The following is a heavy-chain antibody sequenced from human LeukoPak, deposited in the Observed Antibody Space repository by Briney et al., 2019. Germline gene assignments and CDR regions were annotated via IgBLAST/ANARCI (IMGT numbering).Heavy chain of an antibody. CDR3: ARHLYSSSAYYFDY. CDR2: IYPGDSDT. V-gene: IGHV5-51*01. Sequence: GESLKISCKGSGYIFTSYWIGWVRPLPGKGLEWMGIIYPGDSDTRYSPSFQGQVTISADKSISTAYLQWSSLKASDTAMYYCARHLYSSSAYYFDYWGQGTLVTVSS. J-gene: IGHJ4*02. D-gene: IGHD6-6*01. CDR1: GYIFTSYW.